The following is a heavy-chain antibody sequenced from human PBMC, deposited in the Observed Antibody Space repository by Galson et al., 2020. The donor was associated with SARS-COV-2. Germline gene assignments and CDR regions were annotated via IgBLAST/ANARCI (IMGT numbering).Heavy chain of an antibody. CDR1: GFTFSSHN. CDR3: ARIIPGTAWGLDY. CDR2: ISSDGSDK. J-gene: IGHJ4*02. Sequence: GGSLRLSCVVSGFTFSSHNMYWVRQAPGKGLEWVALISSDGSDKYFADSVQGRFTISTDKSRNTVYLQMNSPRVEDTAIYYCARIIPGTAWGLDYWGQGTLVTVSS. V-gene: IGHV3-30*04. D-gene: IGHD3-3*01.